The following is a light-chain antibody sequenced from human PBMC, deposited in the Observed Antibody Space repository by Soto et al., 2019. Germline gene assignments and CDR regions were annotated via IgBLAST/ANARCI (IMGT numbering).Light chain of an antibody. J-gene: IGKJ3*01. CDR2: EVS. CDR1: QSLLHSDGKTY. CDR3: MQAIQFPLFA. Sequence: EIMLTQTPLSLSVTPGQPASISCKSSQSLLHSDGKTYLYWYLQRPGQPPHLLMYEVSNRFSGVSDRFSGSWSGIDFTLKISRVEAEDVGVYYCMQAIQFPLFAFGPGTKVDIK. V-gene: IGKV2D-29*01.